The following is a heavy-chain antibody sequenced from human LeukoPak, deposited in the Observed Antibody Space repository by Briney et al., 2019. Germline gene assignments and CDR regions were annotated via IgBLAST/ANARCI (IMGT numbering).Heavy chain of an antibody. CDR3: ARQDGYYYDSSGYYY. D-gene: IGHD3-22*01. V-gene: IGHV5-51*01. Sequence: GKSLKISCKGSGYSFTSYWIGWVRQMPGKGLEWMGIIYPGDSDTRYSPSFQGQVTISADKSISTAYLQWSSLKASDTAMYYCARQDGYYYDSSGYYYWGQGTLVTVSS. CDR2: IYPGDSDT. CDR1: GYSFTSYW. J-gene: IGHJ4*02.